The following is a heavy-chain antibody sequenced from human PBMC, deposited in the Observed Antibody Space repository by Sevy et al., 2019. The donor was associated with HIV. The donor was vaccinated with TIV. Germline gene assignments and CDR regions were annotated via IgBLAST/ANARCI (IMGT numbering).Heavy chain of an antibody. CDR3: AGENAWGRGYS. Sequence: SETLSLTCTVSGDSITSLYWNWIRQPPGKGLEWIANIYYNGHINYNPSLKSRVTLSLNTSKKQFSLRLSSVTAADTAMYYCAGENAWGRGYSWGQGTLVTVSS. CDR2: IYYNGHI. CDR1: GDSITSLY. D-gene: IGHD1-26*01. J-gene: IGHJ4*02. V-gene: IGHV4-59*08.